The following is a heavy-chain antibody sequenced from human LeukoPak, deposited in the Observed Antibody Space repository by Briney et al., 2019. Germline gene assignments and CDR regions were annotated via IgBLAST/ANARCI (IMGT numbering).Heavy chain of an antibody. J-gene: IGHJ4*02. D-gene: IGHD1-26*01. CDR1: GLTFSNAW. CDR2: LQSETDGGPT. CDR3: STYLRREQTPLDY. Sequence: GGSLRLPCAASGLTFSNAWMIWVRQARGKARVWVGRLQSETDGGPTDYAAPVNDSFTISRDDSKHTLYLHMRSLQSEDIAVDFCSTYLRREQTPLDYWGQATLVTDSS. V-gene: IGHV3-15*01.